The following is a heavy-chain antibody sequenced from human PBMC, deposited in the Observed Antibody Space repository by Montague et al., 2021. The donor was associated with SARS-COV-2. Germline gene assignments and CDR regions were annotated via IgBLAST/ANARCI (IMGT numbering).Heavy chain of an antibody. D-gene: IGHD1-1*01. CDR2: TYYRSKWYN. V-gene: IGHV6-1*01. CDR3: TSGREGNYNVMDV. Sequence: CAISGDSVSSNSATWNWARQSPSRGLEWLGRTYYRSKWYNDYAVXVRGRVTINPDTSKNQFPLQLNSVTPEDTAIYYCTSGREGNYNVMDVWGQGTTVTVSS. CDR1: GDSVSSNSAT. J-gene: IGHJ6*02.